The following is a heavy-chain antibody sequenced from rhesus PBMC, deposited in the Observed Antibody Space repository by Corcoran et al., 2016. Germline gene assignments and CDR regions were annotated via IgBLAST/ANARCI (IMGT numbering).Heavy chain of an antibody. CDR1: GGSISGGYD. Sequence: QVQLQESGPGVVKPSETLSLTCAVSGGSISGGYDWSWIRHPPGKGLEWIGYIYGSRGKTNYNPSLKNRVTILKDASKNEFSLKLSSVTAADTAVYYCARDRAAAGRFDYWGQGVLVAVSS. V-gene: IGHV4-76*01. CDR2: IYGSRGKT. CDR3: ARDRAAAGRFDY. J-gene: IGHJ4*01. D-gene: IGHD6-31*01.